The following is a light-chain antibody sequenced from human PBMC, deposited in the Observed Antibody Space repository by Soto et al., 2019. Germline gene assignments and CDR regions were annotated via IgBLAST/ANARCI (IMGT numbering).Light chain of an antibody. J-gene: IGLJ2*01. CDR3: CSYAGSYTFYVV. CDR1: SSDVGGYNY. V-gene: IGLV2-11*01. Sequence: QSALTQPRSVSGSPGQSVTISCTGTSSDVGGYNYVSWYQQHPGKAPKLMIYDVSKRPSGVPDRFSGSKSGNTASLTISGLHAEDEADYYCCSYAGSYTFYVVFGGGTKVTVL. CDR2: DVS.